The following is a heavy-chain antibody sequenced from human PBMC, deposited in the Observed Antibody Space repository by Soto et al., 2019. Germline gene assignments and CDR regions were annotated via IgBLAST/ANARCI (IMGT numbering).Heavy chain of an antibody. CDR3: ASPKIAFYNWFDP. V-gene: IGHV4-39*01. D-gene: IGHD3-3*02. CDR2: IYYSVST. Sequence: PSETLSLTCAVSGGSISSGGYYWGWIRQPPGKGLEWIGSIYYSVSTYYNPSLKSRVTISVDSSKNQFSLKLSSVTAADTAVYYCASPKIAFYNWFDPWGQGTLVTVSS. CDR1: GGSISSGGYY. J-gene: IGHJ5*02.